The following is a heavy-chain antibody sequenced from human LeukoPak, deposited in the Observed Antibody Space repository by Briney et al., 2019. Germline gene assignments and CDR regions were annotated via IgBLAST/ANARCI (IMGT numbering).Heavy chain of an antibody. CDR1: GGTFSSYA. CDR3: ARARWLVFNWFDP. J-gene: IGHJ5*02. V-gene: IGHV1-69*13. D-gene: IGHD6-19*01. Sequence: ASVKASCKASGGTFSSYAISWVRQAPGQGLEWMGGIIPIFGTANYAQKSQGRVTITADESTSTAYMELSSLRSEDTAVYYCARARWLVFNWFDPWGQGTLVTVSS. CDR2: IIPIFGTA.